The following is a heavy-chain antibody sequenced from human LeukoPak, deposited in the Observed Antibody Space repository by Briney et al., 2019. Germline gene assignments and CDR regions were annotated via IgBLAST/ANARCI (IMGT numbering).Heavy chain of an antibody. Sequence: SVKVSCKASGGTFSSYAISWVRQAPGQGLEWMGGIIPIFGTANYAQKFQGRVTITTDESTSTAYMELSSLRSEDTAVDYCARGSGGWSGYYNWGQGTLVTVPS. V-gene: IGHV1-69*05. CDR1: GGTFSSYA. J-gene: IGHJ4*02. CDR3: ARGSGGWSGYYN. D-gene: IGHD3-3*01. CDR2: IIPIFGTA.